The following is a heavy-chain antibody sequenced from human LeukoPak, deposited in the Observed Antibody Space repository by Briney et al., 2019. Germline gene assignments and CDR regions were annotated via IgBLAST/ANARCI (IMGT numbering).Heavy chain of an antibody. CDR2: ISSSSSYI. CDR3: ARDKRDGYNYVKGDY. V-gene: IGHV3-21*01. J-gene: IGHJ4*02. D-gene: IGHD5-24*01. CDR1: GFTFSSYS. Sequence: GGSLRLSCAASGFTFSSYSMNWVRQAPGKGLEWVSSISSSSSYIYYADSVKGRFTISRDNAKNSLYLQMNSLRAEDTAAYYCARDKRDGYNYVKGDYWGQGTLVTVSS.